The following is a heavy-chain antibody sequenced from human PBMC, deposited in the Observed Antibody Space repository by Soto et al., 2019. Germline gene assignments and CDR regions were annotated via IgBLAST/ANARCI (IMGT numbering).Heavy chain of an antibody. V-gene: IGHV3-15*01. J-gene: IGHJ4*02. Sequence: EVQLVESGGGLVKPGGSLRLSCAASGFTFSNAWMTWVRQAPGKGLEWIGRIKSKTDGGTTDYAAPVKGRFTISRDDSKNTLFLHMNSLKTEDTAAYYCTTPEAPASDYYFDYWGQGSLVTVSS. CDR2: IKSKTDGGTT. CDR3: TTPEAPASDYYFDY. CDR1: GFTFSNAW.